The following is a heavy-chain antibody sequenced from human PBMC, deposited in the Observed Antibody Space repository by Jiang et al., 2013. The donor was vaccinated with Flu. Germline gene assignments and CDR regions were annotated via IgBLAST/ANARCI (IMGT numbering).Heavy chain of an antibody. CDR1: GFTFTNFG. V-gene: IGHV1-18*01. Sequence: GAEVKKPGASVTVSCTASGFTFTNFGFIWVRQAPGQGLEWLPWISAYNGDTDYAPKFQGRVTLTTDASTSTAYMDLRSLRSDDTAVYYCARKPTGRAFDIWGQGTLVTVSS. CDR3: ARKPTGRAFDI. CDR2: ISAYNGDT. D-gene: IGHD1-1*01. J-gene: IGHJ3*02.